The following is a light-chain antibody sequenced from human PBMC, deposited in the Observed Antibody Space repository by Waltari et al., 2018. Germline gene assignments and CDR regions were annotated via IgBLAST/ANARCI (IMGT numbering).Light chain of an antibody. CDR3: QQSYSTWT. CDR1: QTISDY. V-gene: IGKV1-39*01. CDR2: AAS. Sequence: DIQMTQSPPSLSASVGDRVTITCRASQTISDYLNWYQQKPGEAPRLLIYAASSLHSGVPSRFSGSGTRTDFTRTISSLQTEDIATYYCQQSYSTWTFGQGTKVEIK. J-gene: IGKJ1*01.